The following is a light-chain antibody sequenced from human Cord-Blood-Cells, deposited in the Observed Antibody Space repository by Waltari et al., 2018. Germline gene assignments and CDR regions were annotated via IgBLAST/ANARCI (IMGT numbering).Light chain of an antibody. CDR1: SRNAGGATS. J-gene: IGLJ3*02. CDR3: SSYAGSNNLV. Sequence: QTALAPRPAAAESPGQSLAVAVTGTSRNAGGATSVSWYQQHPGKAPKLMIDEVSKRPSGVPDRFSGSKSGNTASLTVSGLQAEDEADYYCSSYAGSNNLVFGGGTKLTVL. CDR2: EVS. V-gene: IGLV2-8*01.